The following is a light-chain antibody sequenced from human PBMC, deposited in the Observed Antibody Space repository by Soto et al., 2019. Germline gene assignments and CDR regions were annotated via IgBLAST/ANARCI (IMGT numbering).Light chain of an antibody. J-gene: IGLJ3*02. CDR3: CSYAGSYTHWV. V-gene: IGLV2-11*01. CDR1: SSDVGAYNY. Sequence: QSALTQPRSVSGSPGQSVTISCTGTSSDVGAYNYVSWYQTHPGKAPKLMIYDVSKRPSGVPDRFSGSKSGNTASLTISGLQSEDEAYYHCCSYAGSYTHWVFGGGTKLTVL. CDR2: DVS.